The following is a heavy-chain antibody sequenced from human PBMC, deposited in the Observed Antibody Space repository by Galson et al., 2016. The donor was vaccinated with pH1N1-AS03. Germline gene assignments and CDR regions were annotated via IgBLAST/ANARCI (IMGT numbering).Heavy chain of an antibody. J-gene: IGHJ4*02. CDR3: ARGKNSGFDY. Sequence: CAISGDSVSGSRGVAWNWIRRSPSRGLEWLGRTFYWSKWSNDYAESVKGRITIDPDTSNNQFSLHLNSVTPEDTAIYFCARGKNSGFDYWGQGTPVTVSS. V-gene: IGHV6-1*01. CDR1: GDSVSGSRGVA. D-gene: IGHD3-10*01. CDR2: TFYWSKWSN.